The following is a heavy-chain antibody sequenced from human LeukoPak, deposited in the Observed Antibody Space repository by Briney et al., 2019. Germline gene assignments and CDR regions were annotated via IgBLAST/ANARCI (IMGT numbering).Heavy chain of an antibody. CDR3: AREVRSGYDRYYFDY. CDR2: IIPIFGTA. Sequence: ASVKVSCKASGGTFSSYAISWVRQAPGQGLEWMGGIIPIFGTANYAQKFQGRVTITTDESTSTAYMELSSLRSEDTAVYYCAREVRSGYDRYYFDYWGQGTLVTVPS. CDR1: GGTFSSYA. J-gene: IGHJ4*02. D-gene: IGHD5-12*01. V-gene: IGHV1-69*05.